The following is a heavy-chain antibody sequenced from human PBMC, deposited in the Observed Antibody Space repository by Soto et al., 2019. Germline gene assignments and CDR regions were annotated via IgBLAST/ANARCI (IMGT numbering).Heavy chain of an antibody. V-gene: IGHV3-23*01. CDR1: GFTFNPFA. D-gene: IGHD2-21*02. CDR2: IRGSGGTT. Sequence: EVQLLESGGGLVHPGGSLRLSCAASGFTFNPFAMNWVRQAPGKGLEWVASIRGSGGTTYYADSVNGRFTISRDTSNHTLYLQVNSLSAEDTAVYYCAKGFIVVVTAIRPDDNFGVWGQGTMVTVSS. J-gene: IGHJ3*01. CDR3: AKGFIVVVTAIRPDDNFGV.